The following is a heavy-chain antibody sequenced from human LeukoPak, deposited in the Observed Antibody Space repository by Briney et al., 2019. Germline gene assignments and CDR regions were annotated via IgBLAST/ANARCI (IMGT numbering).Heavy chain of an antibody. V-gene: IGHV3-23*01. CDR2: ISAGGSDT. J-gene: IGHJ4*02. CDR3: AKGGNSAPLDY. D-gene: IGHD1-7*01. Sequence: GGSLRLSCAASGFTFSSYAMSWVRQAPGKGLEWVSAISAGGSDTIYTDSVKDRFTISRDNSKNTLYLQMNSLRAEDTAVYYCAKGGNSAPLDYWGQGTLVTVSS. CDR1: GFTFSSYA.